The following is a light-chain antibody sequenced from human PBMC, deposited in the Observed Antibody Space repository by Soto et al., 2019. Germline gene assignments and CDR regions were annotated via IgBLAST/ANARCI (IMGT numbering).Light chain of an antibody. Sequence: EIVLTQSPATLSLSPGERATLSCRASQSVSSTFLAWYQHKPGRPPRLLIYGASSRATDIPDRFSGGGSGTDSTLTIIRLEPEDFAVYYCQQYGSSPWTFGQGTKVDIK. CDR2: GAS. CDR3: QQYGSSPWT. V-gene: IGKV3-20*01. J-gene: IGKJ1*01. CDR1: QSVSSTF.